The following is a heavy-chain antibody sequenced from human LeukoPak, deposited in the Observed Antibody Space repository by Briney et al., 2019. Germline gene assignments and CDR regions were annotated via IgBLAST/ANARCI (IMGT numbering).Heavy chain of an antibody. Sequence: GGSLRLSXAASGFTFSSYAMSWVRQTPGKGLEWVSAISGSGGSTYYADSVKGRFTISRDNSKNTLYLQMNSLRAKDTAVYYCAKGFCSSTSCTSYFDYWGQGTLVTVSS. CDR1: GFTFSSYA. D-gene: IGHD2-2*01. CDR2: ISGSGGST. CDR3: AKGFCSSTSCTSYFDY. J-gene: IGHJ4*02. V-gene: IGHV3-23*01.